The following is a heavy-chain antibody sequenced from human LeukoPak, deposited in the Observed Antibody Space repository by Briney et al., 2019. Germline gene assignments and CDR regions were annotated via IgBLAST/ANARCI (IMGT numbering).Heavy chain of an antibody. CDR3: ARDSGTTGEVKFDP. V-gene: IGHV4-59*12. D-gene: IGHD3-10*01. CDR1: GGSISSYY. J-gene: IGHJ5*02. CDR2: IYYSGST. Sequence: SGTLSLTCTVSGGSISSYYWSWIRQPPGKGLEWIGYIYYSGSTNYNPSLKSRVTISVDTSKNQFSLKLRSVTAADTAVYYCARDSGTTGEVKFDPWGQGTLVTVSS.